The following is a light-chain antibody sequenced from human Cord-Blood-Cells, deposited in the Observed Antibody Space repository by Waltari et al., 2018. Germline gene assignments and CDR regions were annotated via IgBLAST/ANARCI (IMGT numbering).Light chain of an antibody. V-gene: IGKV1-39*01. Sequence: DIQMTQSPSPLSATVGDRAPITCRASQSISSYLNWYQQKPGKAPKLLIYAASSLQSGVPSRFSGSGSGTDFTLTISSLQPEDFATYYCQQSYSTPFTFGPGTKVDIK. J-gene: IGKJ3*01. CDR1: QSISSY. CDR3: QQSYSTPFT. CDR2: AAS.